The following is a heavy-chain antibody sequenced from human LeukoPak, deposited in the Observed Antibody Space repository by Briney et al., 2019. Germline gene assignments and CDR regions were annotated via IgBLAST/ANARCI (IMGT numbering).Heavy chain of an antibody. V-gene: IGHV3-23*01. CDR1: GFTFSTYA. J-gene: IGHJ6*02. Sequence: YPGGSLRLSCAASGFTFSTYAMSWVRLAPGKGLGWVSGISGSGGSTYYADSVKGRFTSSRDNSNNTLYVQMNSLRVEDTAVYYCAKSGGLSGSGRLAMDVWGQGTTVTVSS. D-gene: IGHD3-10*01. CDR2: ISGSGGST. CDR3: AKSGGLSGSGRLAMDV.